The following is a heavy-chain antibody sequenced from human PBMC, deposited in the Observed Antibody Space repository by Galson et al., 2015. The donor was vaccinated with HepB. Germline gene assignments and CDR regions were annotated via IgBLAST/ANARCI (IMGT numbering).Heavy chain of an antibody. CDR1: GFTFSSYS. V-gene: IGHV3-21*01. D-gene: IGHD2-2*01. CDR3: ARDLFRVVPAGGVETPNWFDP. Sequence: SLRLSCAASGFTFSSYSMNWVRQAPGKGLEWVSSISSSSSYIYYADSVKGRFTISRDNAKNSLYLQMNSLRAEDTAVYYCARDLFRVVPAGGVETPNWFDPWGQGTLVTVSS. J-gene: IGHJ5*02. CDR2: ISSSSSYI.